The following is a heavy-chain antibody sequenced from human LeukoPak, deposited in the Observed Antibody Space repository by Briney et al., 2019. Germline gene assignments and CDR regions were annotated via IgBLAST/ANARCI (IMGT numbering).Heavy chain of an antibody. D-gene: IGHD4-17*01. CDR1: GFTFSSYA. J-gene: IGHJ4*02. CDR2: ISGSGGST. CDR3: AKGEQGGDYVYIYATDTPLIGPIDY. Sequence: PGGSLRLSCAASGFTFSSYAMSWVRQAPGKGLEWVSAISGSGGSTYCADSVKGRFTISRDNSKNTLYLQMNSLRAEDTAVYYCAKGEQGGDYVYIYATDTPLIGPIDYWGQGTLVTVSS. V-gene: IGHV3-23*01.